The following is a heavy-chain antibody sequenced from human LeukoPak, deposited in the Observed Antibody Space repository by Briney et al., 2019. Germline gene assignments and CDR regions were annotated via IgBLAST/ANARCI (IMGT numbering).Heavy chain of an antibody. Sequence: GGSLRLSCAVSGFTFSSYWMHWVRQAPGKGLVWVSRIKSDGITITYADSVKGRFTISRDNAKNTLYLQMNSLRAEDTAVYYCLRDLNWSLDQWGQGTLVTVSS. CDR1: GFTFSSYW. V-gene: IGHV3-74*01. D-gene: IGHD1-20*01. CDR3: LRDLNWSLDQ. CDR2: IKSDGITI. J-gene: IGHJ4*02.